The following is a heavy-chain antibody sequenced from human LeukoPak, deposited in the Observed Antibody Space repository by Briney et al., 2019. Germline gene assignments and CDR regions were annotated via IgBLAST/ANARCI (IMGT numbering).Heavy chain of an antibody. CDR3: ARQIEGGYHAFDI. CDR1: GFSFSNYW. V-gene: IGHV3-74*01. CDR2: ISRDGSST. J-gene: IGHJ3*02. Sequence: GGSLRLSCAASGFSFSNYWMHWVRLAPGKGLVWVSRISRDGSSTIYADSVKGRSTISRENARDTLYLQMISLRAEDTAVYYCARQIEGGYHAFDIWGQGTMVPVSS. D-gene: IGHD3-16*02.